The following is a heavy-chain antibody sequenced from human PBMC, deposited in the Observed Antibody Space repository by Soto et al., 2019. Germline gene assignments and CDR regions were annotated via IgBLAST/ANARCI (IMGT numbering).Heavy chain of an antibody. CDR2: FDPEDGET. CDR3: ATVGIAVADNWFDP. D-gene: IGHD6-19*01. Sequence: ASVKVSCKVSGYTLTELSMHWVRQAPGKGLEWMGGFDPEDGETIYAQKFQGRVTMTEDTSTDTAYMELSSLRSEDTAVYYCATVGIAVADNWFDPWGQGTLVTVSS. J-gene: IGHJ5*02. V-gene: IGHV1-24*01. CDR1: GYTLTELS.